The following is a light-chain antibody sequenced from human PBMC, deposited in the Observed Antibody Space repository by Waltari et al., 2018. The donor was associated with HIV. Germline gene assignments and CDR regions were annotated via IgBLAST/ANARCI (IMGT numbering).Light chain of an antibody. Sequence: QSVLTQSPSASGTPGQRVIISCSGSSSNIGSNSVNWYQQLPGTATKLLIYSNNERPSGVPDRFSGSKSGTSASLAISGLQSEDEADYHCASWDDSLDGPVFGGGTKLTVL. CDR2: SNN. V-gene: IGLV1-44*01. CDR3: ASWDDSLDGPV. CDR1: SSNIGSNS. J-gene: IGLJ2*01.